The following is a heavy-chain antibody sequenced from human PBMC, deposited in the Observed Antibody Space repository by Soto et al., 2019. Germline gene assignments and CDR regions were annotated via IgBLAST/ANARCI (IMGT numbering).Heavy chain of an antibody. D-gene: IGHD5-18*01. CDR1: GFTFSSYS. CDR2: ISSSSSTI. Sequence: GGSLRLSCAASGFTFSSYSMNWVRQAPGKGLEWVSYISSSSSTIYYADSVKGRFTISRDNAKNSLYLQMNSLRDEDTAVYYCARWTYADTANSYYFDCWGQGTLVTVSS. V-gene: IGHV3-48*02. CDR3: ARWTYADTANSYYFDC. J-gene: IGHJ4*02.